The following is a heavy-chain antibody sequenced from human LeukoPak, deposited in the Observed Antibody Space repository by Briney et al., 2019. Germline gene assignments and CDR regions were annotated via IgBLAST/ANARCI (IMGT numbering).Heavy chain of an antibody. CDR2: IYTSGST. J-gene: IGHJ5*02. V-gene: IGHV4-4*07. Sequence: SETLYLTCTVSGGSISSYYWSWVRQPAGKGLEWIGRIYTSGSTNYNPSLKSGVTMSVDTSKNQFSLKLSSVTAADTAVYYCARETHSNLNWFDPWGQGTLVTVSS. CDR1: GGSISSYY. CDR3: ARETHSNLNWFDP. D-gene: IGHD4-11*01.